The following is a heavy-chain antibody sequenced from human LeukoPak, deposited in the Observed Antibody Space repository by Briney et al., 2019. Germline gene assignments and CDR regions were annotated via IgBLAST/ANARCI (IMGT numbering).Heavy chain of an antibody. Sequence: GGSLRLSCAASGFTVSTYRMSWVRQAPGKGLQWVSAINPTDDTTYYADSVKGRFTISRDDSKNTLYLQMNSLRAEDTAVYYCVKDYRVGSSPAFGDFWGQGTLVTVSS. CDR3: VKDYRVGSSPAFGDF. V-gene: IGHV3-23*01. CDR1: GFTVSTYR. J-gene: IGHJ4*02. CDR2: INPTDDTT. D-gene: IGHD1-26*01.